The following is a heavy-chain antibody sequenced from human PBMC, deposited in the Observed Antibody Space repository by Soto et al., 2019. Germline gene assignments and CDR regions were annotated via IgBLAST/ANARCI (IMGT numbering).Heavy chain of an antibody. J-gene: IGHJ6*02. D-gene: IGHD4-4*01. CDR1: GGSVSSGSYY. V-gene: IGHV4-61*01. Sequence: TLSLTCTVSGGSVSSGSYYWSWIRQPPGKGLEWIGYIYYSGSTNYNPSLKSRVTISVDTSKNQFSLKLSSVTAADTAVYYCARGNPKYYYYGMDVWGQGTTVTVSS. CDR3: ARGNPKYYYYGMDV. CDR2: IYYSGST.